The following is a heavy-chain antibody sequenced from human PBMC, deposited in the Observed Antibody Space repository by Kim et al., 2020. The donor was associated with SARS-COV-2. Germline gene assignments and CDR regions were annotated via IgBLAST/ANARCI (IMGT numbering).Heavy chain of an antibody. D-gene: IGHD2-15*01. J-gene: IGHJ5*02. Sequence: SQTLSLTCAISGDSVSNNRAAWNWIRQSPSRGLEWLGRTYYRSKWYSDYAISVKSRITINPDTSKNQFSLQLNSVTPEDTAVYYCARGGYVSDSTGWFDPWGPGTLVTVSP. CDR1: GDSVSNNRAA. CDR3: ARGGYVSDSTGWFDP. CDR2: TYYRSKWYS. V-gene: IGHV6-1*01.